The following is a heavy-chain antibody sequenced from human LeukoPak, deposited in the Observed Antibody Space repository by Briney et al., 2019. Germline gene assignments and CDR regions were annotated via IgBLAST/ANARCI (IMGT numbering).Heavy chain of an antibody. CDR1: GFPFSSYS. V-gene: IGHV3-21*01. J-gene: IGHJ4*02. CDR2: ISSSSNYI. Sequence: GGSLRLSCAASGFPFSSYSMNWVRQAPGKGLEWVSSISSSSNYIYYADSVKGRFTISRDNAKNSLYLHMNSLRAEDTAVYYCARDGPWDYWGQGTLVTVSP. CDR3: ARDGPWDY.